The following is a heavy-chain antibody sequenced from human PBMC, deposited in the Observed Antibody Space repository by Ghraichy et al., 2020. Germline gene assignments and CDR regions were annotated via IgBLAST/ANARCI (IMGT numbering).Heavy chain of an antibody. V-gene: IGHV1-2*02. Sequence: ASVKVSCKTSRSNVTDYFMSWEREARGQGLEWMGWINPSSGGTNYAQKFQGRVTMTRDTSITTAYMELSSLRSDDTAVYYCAKSLSHDYWGQGTLVNVSS. CDR3: AKSLSHDY. CDR1: RSNVTDYF. J-gene: IGHJ4*02. CDR2: INPSSGGT.